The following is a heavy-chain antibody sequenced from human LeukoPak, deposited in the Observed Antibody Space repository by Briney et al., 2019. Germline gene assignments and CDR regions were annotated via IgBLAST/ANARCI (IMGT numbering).Heavy chain of an antibody. J-gene: IGHJ3*01. CDR2: VYHSGST. CDR1: GGSISSGSYY. D-gene: IGHD2-21*01. CDR3: ATSFLT. Sequence: SETLSLTCTVSGGSISSGSYYWSWIRQPAGKGLEWIGEVYHSGSTNYNPSLKSRITISVDKSKNQFSLKLSSVTAADTAVYYCATSFLTWGQGTMVAVSS. V-gene: IGHV4-61*10.